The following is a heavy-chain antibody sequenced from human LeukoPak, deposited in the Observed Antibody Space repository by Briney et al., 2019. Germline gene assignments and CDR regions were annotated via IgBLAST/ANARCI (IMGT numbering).Heavy chain of an antibody. Sequence: GGSLRLSCAASEFTFSSHWMHWVRQVPGKGLVYIAYIDNDGTNTNYADFVKGRFTISRDTAKNTLYLQMNSLRVEDTAVYYCVRDRPHNCFDPWGQGTLVTVSS. CDR1: EFTFSSHW. J-gene: IGHJ5*02. V-gene: IGHV3-74*01. D-gene: IGHD6-6*01. CDR3: VRDRPHNCFDP. CDR2: IDNDGTNT.